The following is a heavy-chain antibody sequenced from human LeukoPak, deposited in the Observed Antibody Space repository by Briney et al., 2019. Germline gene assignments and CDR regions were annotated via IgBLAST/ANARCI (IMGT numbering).Heavy chain of an antibody. CDR2: ISGSGGST. V-gene: IGHV3-23*01. D-gene: IGHD3-22*01. CDR1: GFTFSSYA. CDR3: AKSLLVRVVITVFDY. J-gene: IGHJ4*02. Sequence: QSGGSLRLSCAASGFTFSSYAMSWVRHAPGKGLEWVSAISGSGGSTYYADSVKGRFTISRDNSKNTLYLQMNSLRAEDTAVYYCAKSLLVRVVITVFDYWGQGTLVTVSS.